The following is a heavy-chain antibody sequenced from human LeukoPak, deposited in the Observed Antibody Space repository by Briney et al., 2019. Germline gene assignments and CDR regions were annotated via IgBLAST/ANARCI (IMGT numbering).Heavy chain of an antibody. CDR3: AGGTFFFNF. Sequence: GGSLRLSCAASGFTFSDYYMTWVRQAPGKGLEWVAIIKYDGSEKHYVDSMKGRFTISRDNAKNSLFLQMNSLRAEDTAVYYCAGGTFFFNFWGQGTLVAVSS. V-gene: IGHV3-7*04. J-gene: IGHJ4*02. CDR2: IKYDGSEK. D-gene: IGHD1-7*01. CDR1: GFTFSDYY.